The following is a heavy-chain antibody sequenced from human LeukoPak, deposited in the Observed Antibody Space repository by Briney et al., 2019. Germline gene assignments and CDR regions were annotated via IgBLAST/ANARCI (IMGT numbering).Heavy chain of an antibody. CDR2: ISSSGSTI. CDR3: AGGGPIDAFDI. CDR1: GFTFSSYE. J-gene: IGHJ3*02. V-gene: IGHV3-48*03. Sequence: AGGSLRLSCAASGFTFSSYEMNWVRQAPGKGLEWVSYISSSGSTIYYADSVKGRFTISRDNAKNSLYLQMNSLRAEDTAVYYCAGGGPIDAFDIWGQGTMVTVSS.